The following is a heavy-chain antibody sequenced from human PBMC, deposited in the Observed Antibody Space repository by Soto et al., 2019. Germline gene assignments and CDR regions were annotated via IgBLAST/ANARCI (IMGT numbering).Heavy chain of an antibody. D-gene: IGHD3-22*01. CDR1: GFTFSSYA. CDR2: ISYDGSNK. V-gene: IGHV3-30-3*01. CDR3: ARDILEYYYDSSGYYSAFDY. J-gene: IGHJ4*02. Sequence: GGSLRLSCAASGFTFSSYAMHWVRRAPGKGLEWVAVISYDGSNKYYADSVKGRFTISRDNSKNTLYLQMNSLRAEDTAVYYCARDILEYYYDSSGYYSAFDYWGQGTLVTVSS.